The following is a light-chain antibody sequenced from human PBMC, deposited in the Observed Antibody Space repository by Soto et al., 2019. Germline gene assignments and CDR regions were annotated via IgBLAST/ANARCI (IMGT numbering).Light chain of an antibody. Sequence: EIVLTQSPLSLSVTPGGPASISCKPSQSLVSGSYPYLDWYLQKPGQSPQLLIYLTSKRASGVPDRFSGSGSGTDFTLKISRVEAEDVGVYYCMQALEVQWTFGQGTKVEI. CDR2: LTS. CDR1: QSLVSGSYPY. V-gene: IGKV2-28*01. CDR3: MQALEVQWT. J-gene: IGKJ1*01.